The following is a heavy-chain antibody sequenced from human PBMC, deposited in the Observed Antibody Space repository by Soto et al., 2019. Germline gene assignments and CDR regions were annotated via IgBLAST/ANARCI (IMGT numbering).Heavy chain of an antibody. CDR2: MNPNSGNT. Sequence: ASVKVSCKASGYTFSTYAVHWVRQATGQGLEWMGWMNPNSGNTGYAQKFQGRVTMTRNTSISTAYMELSSLRSEDTAVYYCARPRFLESNWFDPWGQGTLVTVSS. CDR3: ARPRFLESNWFDP. D-gene: IGHD3-3*01. V-gene: IGHV1-8*02. J-gene: IGHJ5*02. CDR1: GYTFSTYA.